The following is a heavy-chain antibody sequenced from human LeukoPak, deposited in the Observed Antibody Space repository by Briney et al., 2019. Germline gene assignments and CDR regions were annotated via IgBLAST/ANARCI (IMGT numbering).Heavy chain of an antibody. CDR3: ASLNPFSGRRNAFDI. D-gene: IGHD1-26*01. J-gene: IGHJ3*02. V-gene: IGHV4-34*01. Sequence: SETLSLTCAVHGGSFSGYYWSWIRQPPGQGLEWIGEVNHSGTARYNPSLESRVTISVDTSKSQSSLNVYFVTAAGTAVYYCASLNPFSGRRNAFDIWGQGAMATVSS. CDR1: GGSFSGYY. CDR2: VNHSGTA.